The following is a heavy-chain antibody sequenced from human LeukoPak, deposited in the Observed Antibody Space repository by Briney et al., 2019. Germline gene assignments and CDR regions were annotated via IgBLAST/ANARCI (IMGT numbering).Heavy chain of an antibody. CDR2: IYSSGST. CDR1: GGSISSYY. V-gene: IGHV4-59*08. D-gene: IGHD6-13*01. Sequence: SETLSLTCTVSGGSISSYYWSWIRQPPGKGLQWIGYIYSSGSTNYNPSLKSRGTISVDTSKNQFSLKLSSVTAADTAVYYCARRSSSWYAEFDYWGQETLVTVSS. J-gene: IGHJ4*02. CDR3: ARRSSSWYAEFDY.